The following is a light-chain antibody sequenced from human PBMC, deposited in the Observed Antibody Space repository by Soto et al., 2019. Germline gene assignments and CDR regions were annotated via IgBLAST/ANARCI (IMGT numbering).Light chain of an antibody. J-gene: IGKJ1*01. CDR2: GAS. CDR1: QSVSSSY. CDR3: QKYGSSPGT. Sequence: EIVLTQSPGTLSLSPGERATLSCRASQSVSSSYLAWYQQKPGQAPRLLIYGASSRATGIPDRFSGSGSGSDFALTISRLEPEDLAVYYCQKYGSSPGTCGQGTKVEIK. V-gene: IGKV3-20*01.